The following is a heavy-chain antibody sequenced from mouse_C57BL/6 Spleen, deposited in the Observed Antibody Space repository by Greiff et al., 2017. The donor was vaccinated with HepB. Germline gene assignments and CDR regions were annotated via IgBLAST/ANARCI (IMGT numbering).Heavy chain of an antibody. CDR2: IYPGSGST. Sequence: VQLQESGAELVKPGASVKMSCKASGYTFTSYWITWVKQRPGQGLEWIGDIYPGSGSTNYNEKFKSKATLTVDTSSSTAYMQLSSLTSEDSAVYYCARGGIGLDYWGQGTTLTVSS. CDR1: GYTFTSYW. CDR3: ARGGIGLDY. V-gene: IGHV1-55*01. J-gene: IGHJ2*01.